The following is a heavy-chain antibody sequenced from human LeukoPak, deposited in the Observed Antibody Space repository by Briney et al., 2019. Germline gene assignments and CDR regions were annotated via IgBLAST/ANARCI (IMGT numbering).Heavy chain of an antibody. D-gene: IGHD6-19*01. V-gene: IGHV3-33*01. CDR3: ARGYSSGWPDY. CDR2: IWYDGSNK. Sequence: GGSLRLSCAASGFIFSSYGMHWVRQAPGKGLEWVAVIWYDGSNKYYADSVKGRFTISRDKSKNTLYLQMNSLRAEDTAVFYCARGYSSGWPDYWGQGTLVTVSS. J-gene: IGHJ4*02. CDR1: GFIFSSYG.